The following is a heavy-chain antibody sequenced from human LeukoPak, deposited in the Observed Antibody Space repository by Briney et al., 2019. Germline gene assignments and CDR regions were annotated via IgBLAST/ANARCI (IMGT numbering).Heavy chain of an antibody. Sequence: GGSLRLSCAASGFTFSSYWMHWVRQAPGKGLVWVSRINSDGSSTSYADFVKGRFTISRDNAKNTLYLQMNSLRAEDTAVYYCARGSGYDSAALDYWGQGTLVTVSS. CDR1: GFTFSSYW. CDR3: ARGSGYDSAALDY. V-gene: IGHV3-74*01. CDR2: INSDGSST. D-gene: IGHD5-12*01. J-gene: IGHJ4*02.